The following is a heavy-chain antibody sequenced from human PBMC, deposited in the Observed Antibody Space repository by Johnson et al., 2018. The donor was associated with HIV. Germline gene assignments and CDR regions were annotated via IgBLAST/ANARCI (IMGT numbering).Heavy chain of an antibody. V-gene: IGHV3-30*04. CDR3: ARDHTMIVWGGAFDI. J-gene: IGHJ3*02. Sequence: QVQLVESGGGVVQPGRSLRLSCAASGFTFSSFAMHWVRQAPGKGLEWVAVISYDGGNEYYADSVKGRFTISRDISKNTLYLQMNSLRAEDTAVYYCARDHTMIVWGGAFDIWGQGTVVTVSS. CDR1: GFTFSSFA. D-gene: IGHD3-22*01. CDR2: ISYDGGNE.